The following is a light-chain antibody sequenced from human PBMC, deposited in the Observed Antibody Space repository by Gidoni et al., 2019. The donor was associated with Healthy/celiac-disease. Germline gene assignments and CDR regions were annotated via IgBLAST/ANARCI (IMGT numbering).Light chain of an antibody. CDR1: QSVSSN. J-gene: IGKJ1*01. Sequence: DIVMTQSPAPLSVSPGERAPLSCRASQSVSSNLSWYQQKPGQAPRLLIYGASTRATGIPARFSGSGSGTEFTLTISSLQSEDFAVYYCQQYNNWPPWTFGQGTKVEIK. CDR2: GAS. V-gene: IGKV3-15*01. CDR3: QQYNNWPPWT.